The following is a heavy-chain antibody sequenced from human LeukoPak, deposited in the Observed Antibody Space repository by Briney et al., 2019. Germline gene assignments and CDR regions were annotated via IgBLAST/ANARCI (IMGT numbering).Heavy chain of an antibody. J-gene: IGHJ4*02. D-gene: IGHD6-19*01. CDR2: ISSSSSTI. CDR3: ARDGERGLAVARD. V-gene: IGHV3-48*04. Sequence: GGSLRLSCAASGFTFSSYSMNWVRQAPGKGLEWVSYISSSSSTIYYADSVKGRFTISRDNAKNSLYLQMNSLRAEDTAVYYCARDGERGLAVARDWGQGTLVTVSS. CDR1: GFTFSSYS.